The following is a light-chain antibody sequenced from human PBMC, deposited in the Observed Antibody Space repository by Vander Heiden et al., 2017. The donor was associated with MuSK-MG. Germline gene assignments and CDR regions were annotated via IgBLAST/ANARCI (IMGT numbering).Light chain of an antibody. J-gene: IGLJ2*01. V-gene: IGLV3-1*01. CDR3: QAWDSTTLVV. Sequence: SYELTQPPSVSVSPGQTASITCSGDKLGDSYTCWYQQKPGQSPVLIIYQDVKRPSGIPERFSGSNYGNTATLTISGTQPMDEAEDFCQAWDSTTLVVFGGGTRLTVL. CDR1: KLGDSY. CDR2: QDV.